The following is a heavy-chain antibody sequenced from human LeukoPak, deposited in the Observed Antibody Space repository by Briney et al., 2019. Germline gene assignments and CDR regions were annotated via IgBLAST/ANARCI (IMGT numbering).Heavy chain of an antibody. CDR2: ISGRGGST. D-gene: IGHD3-9*01. CDR3: ARPGLRYFDWLFQNWFDP. Sequence: GGSLRLSCAASGFTFSSYAVSWVRQAPGKGLEWVSAISGRGGSTYYADSVKGRFTISRDNSKNTLYLQMNSLRAEDTAVYYCARPGLRYFDWLFQNWFDPWGQGTLVTVSS. CDR1: GFTFSSYA. J-gene: IGHJ5*02. V-gene: IGHV3-23*01.